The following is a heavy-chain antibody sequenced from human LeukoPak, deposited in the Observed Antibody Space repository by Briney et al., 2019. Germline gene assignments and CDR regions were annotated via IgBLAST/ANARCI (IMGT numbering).Heavy chain of an antibody. Sequence: GASVKVSCKASGYTFTGYYMHWVRQATGQGLEWMGWMNPNSGNTGYAQKFQGRVTITRNTSISTAYMELSSLRSEDTAVYYCAISSSWSNDAFDIWGQGTMVTVSS. V-gene: IGHV1-8*03. J-gene: IGHJ3*02. CDR2: MNPNSGNT. D-gene: IGHD6-13*01. CDR1: GYTFTGYY. CDR3: AISSSWSNDAFDI.